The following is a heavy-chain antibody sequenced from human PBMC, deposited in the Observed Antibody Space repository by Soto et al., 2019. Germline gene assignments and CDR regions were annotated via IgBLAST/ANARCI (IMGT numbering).Heavy chain of an antibody. V-gene: IGHV3-33*01. CDR1: GFTFSNYG. J-gene: IGHJ4*02. CDR2: IWFDGINK. Sequence: GGSLRLSCAASGFTFSNYGIHWVRQAPGKGLEWVAVIWFDGINKYYADSVKGRFTISRDNSKNTVYLQMNSLRAEDTGVYYCARGDTHYFDFLGPGTLVTVSS. CDR3: ARGDTHYFDF. D-gene: IGHD2-2*02.